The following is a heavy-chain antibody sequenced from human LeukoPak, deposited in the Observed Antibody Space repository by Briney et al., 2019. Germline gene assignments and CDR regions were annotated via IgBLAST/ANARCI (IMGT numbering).Heavy chain of an antibody. CDR2: ITTSGSNM. Sequence: GGSLRLSCAASGFTFSSYSMNWVRQAPGKGLEWVSYITTSGSNMYYADSVKGRFTISRDNSKNTLYLQMNSLRAEDTAVYYCAKDFVTALDYWGQGTLVTVSS. CDR3: AKDFVTALDY. V-gene: IGHV3-48*01. D-gene: IGHD2-21*02. CDR1: GFTFSSYS. J-gene: IGHJ4*02.